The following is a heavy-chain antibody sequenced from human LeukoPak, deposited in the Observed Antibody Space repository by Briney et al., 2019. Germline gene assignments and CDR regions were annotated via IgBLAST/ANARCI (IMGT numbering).Heavy chain of an antibody. J-gene: IGHJ4*02. CDR3: ARVPGYSYPLDY. CDR1: GGTFSSYA. V-gene: IGHV1-69*13. Sequence: SVKVSCKASGGTFSSYAISWVRQAPGQGLEWMGGIIPIFGTANYAQKFQGRVTITADESTSTAYMELSSLRSEDTAVYYCARVPGYSYPLDYWGQGTLVTVSS. CDR2: IIPIFGTA. D-gene: IGHD5-18*01.